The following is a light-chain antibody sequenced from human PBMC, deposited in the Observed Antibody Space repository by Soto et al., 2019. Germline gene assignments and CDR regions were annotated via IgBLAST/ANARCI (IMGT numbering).Light chain of an antibody. CDR1: RSISDC. CDR3: QQSHSSPLT. J-gene: IGKJ4*01. V-gene: IGKV1-39*01. CDR2: AAS. Sequence: IQMTQSPPSLSATVGDRVTITCRASRSISDCLNWYKQKPGEAPELLIYAASTLQSGVPSRFSGSGSGTDFTLTISSLQPEDSAAYYCQQSHSSPLTFGGGTRWIS.